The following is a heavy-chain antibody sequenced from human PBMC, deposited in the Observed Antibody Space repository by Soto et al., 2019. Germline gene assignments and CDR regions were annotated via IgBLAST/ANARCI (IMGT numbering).Heavy chain of an antibody. Sequence: QVQLVESGGGVVQPGRSLRLSCAASGFTFSSYGMHWVRQAPGKGLEWVAVISYDGSNKYYADSVKGRFTISRDNSKNKLYLQMNSLSAEDTAVYYCAKALGVAVAGTGYFDYWGQGTLVTVSS. CDR3: AKALGVAVAGTGYFDY. CDR2: ISYDGSNK. CDR1: GFTFSSYG. V-gene: IGHV3-30*18. D-gene: IGHD6-19*01. J-gene: IGHJ4*02.